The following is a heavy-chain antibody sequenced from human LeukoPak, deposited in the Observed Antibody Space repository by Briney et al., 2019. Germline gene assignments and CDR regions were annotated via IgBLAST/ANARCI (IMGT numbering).Heavy chain of an antibody. Sequence: SETLSLTCTVSGGSISNYYWKWIRQPPGKGLEWIGYVSYSGTTEYNPSLRSRVSISVDMSKNQFSLKLTSVTAADTAVYYCARRGYDYSFDFWGQGTLVTVSS. CDR1: GGSISNYY. V-gene: IGHV4-59*01. CDR3: ARRGYDYSFDF. CDR2: VSYSGTT. J-gene: IGHJ4*02. D-gene: IGHD5-18*01.